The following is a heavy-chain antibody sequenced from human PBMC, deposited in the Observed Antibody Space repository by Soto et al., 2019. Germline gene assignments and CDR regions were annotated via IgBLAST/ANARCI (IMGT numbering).Heavy chain of an antibody. CDR1: GFTFSSYG. D-gene: IGHD3-3*01. Sequence: QVQLVESGGGVVQPGRSLRLSCAASGFTFSSYGMHWVRQAPGKGLEWVAVISYDGSNKYYADSVKGRFTISRDNSKITLYLQMNSLRAEDTAVYYCTKGNKGNNFWSGYYYYYYMDVWGKGTTVTVSS. V-gene: IGHV3-30*18. CDR3: TKGNKGNNFWSGYYYYYYMDV. CDR2: ISYDGSNK. J-gene: IGHJ6*03.